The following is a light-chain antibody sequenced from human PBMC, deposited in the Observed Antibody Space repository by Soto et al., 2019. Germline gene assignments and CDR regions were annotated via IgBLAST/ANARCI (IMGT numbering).Light chain of an antibody. Sequence: DIELTQTQSFLSAAVGDRVTITCRASQGISSYLAWYQQKPGKAPKLLIYPASSLQSGVPSRFSGGGSGTDFTLTISSLQPEDFAVYYCQQRSNWPLTFGGGTKVDIK. V-gene: IGKV1-9*01. CDR2: PAS. CDR3: QQRSNWPLT. CDR1: QGISSY. J-gene: IGKJ4*01.